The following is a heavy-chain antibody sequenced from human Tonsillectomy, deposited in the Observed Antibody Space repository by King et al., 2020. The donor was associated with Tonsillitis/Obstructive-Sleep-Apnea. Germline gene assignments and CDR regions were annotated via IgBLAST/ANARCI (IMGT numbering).Heavy chain of an antibody. CDR3: ARQDIVVVPAATALNDAFDI. Sequence: VQLQQWGAGLLKPPETLSLTCAVYGGSFSGYYWSWIRQPPGKGLEWLGEINHSGSTNYNPSLKSRVTISVDTSKNQFSLKLSSVTAADTAVYYCARQDIVVVPAATALNDAFDIWGQGTMVTVSS. CDR1: GGSFSGYY. CDR2: INHSGST. V-gene: IGHV4-34*01. D-gene: IGHD2-2*01. J-gene: IGHJ3*02.